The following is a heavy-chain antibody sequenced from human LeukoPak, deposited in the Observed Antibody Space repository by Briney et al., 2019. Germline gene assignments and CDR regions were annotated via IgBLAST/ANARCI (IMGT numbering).Heavy chain of an antibody. CDR3: AGASSIAARYAYYYYMDV. V-gene: IGHV4-39*07. D-gene: IGHD6-6*01. CDR1: GGSISSSSYY. CDR2: IYYSGST. J-gene: IGHJ6*03. Sequence: SETLSLTCTVSGGSISSSSYYWGWIRQPPGKGLEWIGSIYYSGSTYYNPSLKSRVTISVDTSKNQFSLKLSSVTAADTAVYYCAGASSIAARYAYYYYMDVWGKGTTVTVSS.